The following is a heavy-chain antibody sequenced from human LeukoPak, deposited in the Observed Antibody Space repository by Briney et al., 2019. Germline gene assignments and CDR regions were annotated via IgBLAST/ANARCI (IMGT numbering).Heavy chain of an antibody. CDR2: FYYSRTT. CDR3: ARGDYGLYFFDS. Sequence: SETLSLTCTVSGGSVSRGGYYWNWIRQHPREGLEWIGYFYYSRTTSYNPSLKSRATISVDTSNNQFSLKLSSVTAADTAVYYCARGDYGLYFFDSWGRGTLVTVSS. CDR1: GGSVSRGGYY. D-gene: IGHD4-17*01. J-gene: IGHJ4*02. V-gene: IGHV4-31*03.